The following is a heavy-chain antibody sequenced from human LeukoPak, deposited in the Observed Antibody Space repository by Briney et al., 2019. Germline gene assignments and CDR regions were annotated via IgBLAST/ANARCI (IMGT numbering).Heavy chain of an antibody. V-gene: IGHV3-72*01. CDR2: IRNKANRYTT. CDR1: GFTFSDHH. D-gene: IGHD7-27*01. J-gene: IGHJ4*02. Sequence: GGSLRLSCAASGFTFSDHHMDWVRQAPGEGLEWVARIRNKANRYTTEYAASVKGRFTISRDDSENSLYLQMDSLRTEDTAVYYCARSPLGIAPFDYWGQGTLVTVSS. CDR3: ARSPLGIAPFDY.